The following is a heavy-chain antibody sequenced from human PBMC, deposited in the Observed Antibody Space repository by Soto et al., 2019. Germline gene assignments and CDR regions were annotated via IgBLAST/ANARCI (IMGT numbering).Heavy chain of an antibody. CDR3: ARYHVKWVSAFHX. Sequence: PSETLSLTCTVSGGSISSGGYYWSWIRQHPGKGVELIGYIYYSGSTYYNPSLQSGVTISVDTSKNQFSLKLSSVTAADTAVYYCARYHVKWVSAFHXWGQVTRVPVS. CDR2: IYYSGST. V-gene: IGHV4-31*03. CDR1: GGSISSGGYY. D-gene: IGHD1-26*01. J-gene: IGHJ3*02.